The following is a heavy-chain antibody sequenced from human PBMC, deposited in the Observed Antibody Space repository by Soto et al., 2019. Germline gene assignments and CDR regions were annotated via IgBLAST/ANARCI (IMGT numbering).Heavy chain of an antibody. J-gene: IGHJ3*02. Sequence: PSETLSLTCTVSGGSISSYYWSWIRQPPGKGLEWIGYIYYSGSTNYNPSLKSRVTISVDTSKNQFSLKLSSVTAADTAVYYCARLSYYYDSSGYAPRAFDIWGQGTMVNVSS. V-gene: IGHV4-59*08. CDR1: GGSISSYY. CDR2: IYYSGST. D-gene: IGHD3-22*01. CDR3: ARLSYYYDSSGYAPRAFDI.